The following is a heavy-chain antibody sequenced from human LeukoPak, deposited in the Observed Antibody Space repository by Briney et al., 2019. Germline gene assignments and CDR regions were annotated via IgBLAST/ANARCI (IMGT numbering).Heavy chain of an antibody. J-gene: IGHJ3*02. Sequence: PSETLSLTCTVCGGSISSYYWSWIRQPPGKGLEWIGYIYYSGSTNYNPSLKSRVTISVDTSKNQFSLKLSPVTAADTAVYYCARDRRYNWNFDAFDIWGQGTMVTVSS. CDR3: ARDRRYNWNFDAFDI. CDR2: IYYSGST. V-gene: IGHV4-59*01. CDR1: GGSISSYY. D-gene: IGHD1-7*01.